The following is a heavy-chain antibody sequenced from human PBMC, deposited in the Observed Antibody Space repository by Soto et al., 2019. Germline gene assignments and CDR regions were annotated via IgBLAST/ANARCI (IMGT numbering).Heavy chain of an antibody. Sequence: EVQLLESGGDLVQPGRSLRLSCAASGFTFSGYAMSWVRQAPGKGLEWVSVIHGGGNSAYYADSVKGRFTISRDNSKNTLYLQMSSLRGEDTAVYYCPKNRARVTPSWHFDHWAQEPLFTVSS. V-gene: IGHV3-23*01. D-gene: IGHD2-21*02. CDR1: GFTFSGYA. CDR3: PKNRARVTPSWHFDH. J-gene: IGHJ4*02. CDR2: IHGGGNSA.